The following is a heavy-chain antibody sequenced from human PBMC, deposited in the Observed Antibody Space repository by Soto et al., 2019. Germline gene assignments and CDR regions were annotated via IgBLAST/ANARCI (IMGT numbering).Heavy chain of an antibody. V-gene: IGHV4-59*01. Sequence: QVQLQESGPGLVKPSETLSLTCTVSGGSINSDYWSWIRQPPEKGLEWSGYVRNSGSTNYNPSLKSRVTISVDTSKNQCSLKLSSVTAADTGVYYCARDLLSGRYGMDVWGQGTTVTVSS. CDR1: GGSINSDY. CDR3: ARDLLSGRYGMDV. D-gene: IGHD1-26*01. CDR2: VRNSGST. J-gene: IGHJ6*02.